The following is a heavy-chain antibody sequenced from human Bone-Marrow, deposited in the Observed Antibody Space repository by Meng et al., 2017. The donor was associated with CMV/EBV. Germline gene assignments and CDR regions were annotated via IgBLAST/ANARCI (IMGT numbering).Heavy chain of an antibody. J-gene: IGHJ4*02. V-gene: IGHV1-2*02. CDR2: INPNSGDT. Sequence: ASVKVSCKNSGYTFTGYYIHWVRQAPGQGLEWMGWINPNSGDTNCTRKFQGRVTLTRETSITKAYMELSWLRSDDTTVYYCARDGDELRDYWGQGTLVTVSS. CDR3: ARDGDELRDY. CDR1: GYTFTGYY. D-gene: IGHD1-7*01.